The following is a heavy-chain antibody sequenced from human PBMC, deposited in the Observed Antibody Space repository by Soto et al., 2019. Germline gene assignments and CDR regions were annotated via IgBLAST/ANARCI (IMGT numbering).Heavy chain of an antibody. CDR2: IFPSGAT. V-gene: IGHV4-30-4*01. D-gene: IGHD5-18*01. J-gene: IGHJ2*01. Sequence: QVQLQESGPGLVKPSQTLSLMCTVSGVPISGSDYHWSWIRQSPGKGPEWIGYIFPSGATHYNSALGSRLTMSVETSKSQFSLRLPAVTAADTAVYFCARGSAAKRYFDLCCRGTLVTVSS. CDR1: GVPISGSDYH. CDR3: ARGSAAKRYFDL.